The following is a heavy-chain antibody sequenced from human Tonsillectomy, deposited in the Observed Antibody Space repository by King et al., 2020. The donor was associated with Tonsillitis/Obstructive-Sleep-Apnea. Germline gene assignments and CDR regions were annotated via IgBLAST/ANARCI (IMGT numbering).Heavy chain of an antibody. D-gene: IGHD2-2*01. Sequence: VQLVESGGGLVQPGGSLRLSCAASGFTFSSYAMSWFRQAPGKGLEWVSAIRVCGGSTYYADSVKGRFTISRDNSKNTLYLQMNSLRAEDTAVYYCANVGYCSSTSCYVAYNWFDPWGQGTLVTVSS. J-gene: IGHJ5*02. CDR3: ANVGYCSSTSCYVAYNWFDP. CDR2: IRVCGGST. CDR1: GFTFSSYA. V-gene: IGHV3-23*04.